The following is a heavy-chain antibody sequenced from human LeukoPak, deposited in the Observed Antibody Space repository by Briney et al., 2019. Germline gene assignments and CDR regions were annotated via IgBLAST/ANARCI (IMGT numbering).Heavy chain of an antibody. CDR2: IRSRLYGGTT. J-gene: IGHJ4*02. V-gene: IGHV3-49*04. CDR3: GRGLTVVGAKYYFDY. Sequence: PGGSLRLPCTTTGFTFGDYGMTWVRQAPGKGLEWVGFIRSRLYGGTTEYAASVKDRFTVSRDDSKSIAYLQMNNVNTEDTAVYFCGRGLTVVGAKYYFDYWGQGTLVTVSS. D-gene: IGHD1-26*01. CDR1: GFTFGDYG.